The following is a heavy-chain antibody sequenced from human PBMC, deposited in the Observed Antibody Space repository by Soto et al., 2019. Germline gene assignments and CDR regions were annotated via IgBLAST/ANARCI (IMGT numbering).Heavy chain of an antibody. D-gene: IGHD2-8*01. J-gene: IGHJ4*02. CDR3: ARARGYCTNGVCSHAGSHAFDY. CDR2: IYYSGST. Sequence: PSETLSLTCTVSGGSISSYYWSWIRQPPGKGLEWIGYIYYSGSTNYNPSLKSRVTISVDTSKNQFSLKLSSVTAADTAVYYCARARGYCTNGVCSHAGSHAFDYWGQGTLVTVSS. V-gene: IGHV4-59*01. CDR1: GGSISSYY.